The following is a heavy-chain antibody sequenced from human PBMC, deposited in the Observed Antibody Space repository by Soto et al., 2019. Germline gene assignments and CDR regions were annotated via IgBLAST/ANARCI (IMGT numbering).Heavy chain of an antibody. D-gene: IGHD6-19*01. CDR3: ARDRYGWYPGFDLDS. J-gene: IGHJ6*02. Sequence: QVRLQESGPGQLRPSETLSLTCSVSGESISNFYWSWIRQSAGKGLEWIGHVHVSGGTDYNAPLQSRVRMSVDTSSNHAALQLRSLTAADTAIYYCARDRYGWYPGFDLDSWGPGTTVTVSS. V-gene: IGHV4-4*07. CDR2: VHVSGGT. CDR1: GESISNFY.